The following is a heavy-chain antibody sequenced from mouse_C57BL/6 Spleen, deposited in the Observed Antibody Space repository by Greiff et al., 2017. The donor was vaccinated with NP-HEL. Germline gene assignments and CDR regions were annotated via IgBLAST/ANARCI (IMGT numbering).Heavy chain of an antibody. Sequence: EVKLVESGGDLVKPGGSLKLSCAASGFTFSSYGMSWVRQTPDKRLEWVATISSGGSYTYYPDSVKGRFTISKDNAKNPLYLQMSSLKSEDTAMYYCARHEAWFADWGQGTLVTVSA. CDR1: GFTFSSYG. CDR3: ARHEAWFAD. J-gene: IGHJ3*01. CDR2: ISSGGSYT. V-gene: IGHV5-6*01.